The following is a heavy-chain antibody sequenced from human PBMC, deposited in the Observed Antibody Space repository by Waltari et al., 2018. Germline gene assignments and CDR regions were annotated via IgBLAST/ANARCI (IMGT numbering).Heavy chain of an antibody. CDR2: IYYSGST. V-gene: IGHV4-39*01. CDR1: GGSIRSSSYY. CDR3: ARGIAVAGWGY. Sequence: QLQLQESGPGLVKPSETLSLTCTVSGGSIRSSSYYWGWIRQPPGKGLEWIGSIYYSGSTYYNPSLKSRVTISVDTSKNQFSLKLSSVTAADTAVYYCARGIAVAGWGYWGQGTLVTVSS. J-gene: IGHJ4*02. D-gene: IGHD6-19*01.